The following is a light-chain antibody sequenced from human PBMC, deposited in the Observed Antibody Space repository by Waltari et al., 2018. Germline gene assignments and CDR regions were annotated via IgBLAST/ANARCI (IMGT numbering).Light chain of an antibody. J-gene: IGKJ4*01. Sequence: DIQMTQSPSSLSASVGDRVTITCQASQDISNYLNWYQQKPGKAPKLLIYDASNLETGVQSRFSGSGSGTDFTFTISSLQPEDIATYYCQQYDNLLVTFGGGTKVEIK. V-gene: IGKV1-33*01. CDR2: DAS. CDR1: QDISNY. CDR3: QQYDNLLVT.